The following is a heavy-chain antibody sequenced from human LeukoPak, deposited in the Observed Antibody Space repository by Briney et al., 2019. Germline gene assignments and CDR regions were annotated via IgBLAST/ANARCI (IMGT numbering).Heavy chain of an antibody. J-gene: IGHJ5*02. CDR3: ARGRVLEDLNCFDP. CDR1: GFTLSTYG. Sequence: GGSLRLSCAASGFTLSTYGMHWVRQAPGKGLVWVSRIKSDGTDTNYADSVKGRFTISRDNAKNTLYLQMNSLRAEDTAVYYCARGRVLEDLNCFDPWGQGALVTVSS. D-gene: IGHD3-3*01. V-gene: IGHV3-74*01. CDR2: IKSDGTDT.